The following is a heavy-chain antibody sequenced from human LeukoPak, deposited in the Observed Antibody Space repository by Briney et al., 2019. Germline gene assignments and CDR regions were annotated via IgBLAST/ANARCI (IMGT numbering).Heavy chain of an antibody. D-gene: IGHD3-10*01. J-gene: IGHJ4*02. V-gene: IGHV4-30-4*01. Sequence: PSQTLSLTCTVSGGSISSGDYYWSWIRQPPGKGLEWIGYIYYSGSTYYNPSPKSRVTISVDTSKNQFSLKLSSVTAADTAVYYCARTKEFRWYYFDYWGQGTLVTVSS. CDR2: IYYSGST. CDR1: GGSISSGDYY. CDR3: ARTKEFRWYYFDY.